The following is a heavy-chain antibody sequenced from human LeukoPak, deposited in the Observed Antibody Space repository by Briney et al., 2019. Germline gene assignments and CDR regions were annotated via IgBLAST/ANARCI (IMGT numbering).Heavy chain of an antibody. CDR3: ARDRSSSWLGGYYFDY. D-gene: IGHD6-13*01. V-gene: IGHV3-11*01. Sequence: GGSLRLSCAASGFTFSDYYMSWIRQGPGKGLEWVSYISSSGSTIYYADSVKGRFTISRDNAKNSLYLQMNSLRAEDTAVYYCARDRSSSWLGGYYFDYWGQGTLVTVSS. CDR2: ISSSGSTI. CDR1: GFTFSDYY. J-gene: IGHJ4*02.